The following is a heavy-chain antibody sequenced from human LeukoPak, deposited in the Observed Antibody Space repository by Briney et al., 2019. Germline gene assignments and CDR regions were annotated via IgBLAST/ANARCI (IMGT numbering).Heavy chain of an antibody. CDR2: ISGPSTYT. D-gene: IGHD2-8*01. Sequence: GGSLRLSCAASGFNFGDYYMSWIRQAPNKGLEWISYISGPSTYTLYSVPVKGRFTISRDNAKNSLYLQMNSLRVEDSGVYYCARDLKDNGRPIEEFGMDVWGQGTTVIVSS. V-gene: IGHV3-11*06. J-gene: IGHJ6*02. CDR1: GFNFGDYY. CDR3: ARDLKDNGRPIEEFGMDV.